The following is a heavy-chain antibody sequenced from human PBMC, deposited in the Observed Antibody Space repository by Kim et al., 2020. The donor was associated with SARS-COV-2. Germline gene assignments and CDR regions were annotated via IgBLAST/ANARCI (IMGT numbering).Heavy chain of an antibody. CDR2: IWYDGSNE. CDR1: GFTFSTYG. CDR3: ARGYCGTATCYTGGTYFDF. V-gene: IGHV3-33*01. Sequence: GGSLRLSCAASGFTFSTYGMHWVRQAPGKGLEWVGTIWYDGSNEYYPDSVKGRFTVSRDNSKNMLYLQMNSLRAEETAVYYCARGYCGTATCYTGGTYFDFWGRGTLVTVSS. J-gene: IGHJ4*02. D-gene: IGHD2-2*02.